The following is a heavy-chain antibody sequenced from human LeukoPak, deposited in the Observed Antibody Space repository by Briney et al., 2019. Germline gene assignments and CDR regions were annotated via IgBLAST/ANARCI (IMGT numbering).Heavy chain of an antibody. D-gene: IGHD3-3*01. J-gene: IGHJ4*02. CDR1: GFTLSTYT. CDR3: ARDPAGEWLPHYFDY. CDR2: ISYDGSTK. V-gene: IGHV3-30-3*01. Sequence: GGSLRLSCVASGFTLSTYTIHWVRQAPGKGLEWVAVISYDGSTKYYADSVKGRFTISRDNSKNTLYLQMNSLRAEDTAVYYCARDPAGEWLPHYFDYWGQGTLVTVSS.